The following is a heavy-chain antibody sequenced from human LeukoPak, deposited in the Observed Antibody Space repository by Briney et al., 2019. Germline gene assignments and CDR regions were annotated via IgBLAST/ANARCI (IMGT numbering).Heavy chain of an antibody. D-gene: IGHD4-17*01. CDR2: IYASGGT. Sequence: SETLSLTCTVSGGSISSSNYYWKWIRQPAGKGLEWIGRIYASGGTNYNPSLKSRVSISMDTSKNQFSLNLSSVTAADTAVYYCARGYGDYVRPHYYYYMDVWGKGTTVTISS. J-gene: IGHJ6*03. CDR1: GGSISSSNYY. V-gene: IGHV4-61*02. CDR3: ARGYGDYVRPHYYYYMDV.